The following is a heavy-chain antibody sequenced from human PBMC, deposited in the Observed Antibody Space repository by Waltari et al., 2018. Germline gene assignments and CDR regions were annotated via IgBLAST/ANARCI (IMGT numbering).Heavy chain of an antibody. CDR3: ATEKGGSDF. J-gene: IGHJ4*02. Sequence: EVQLVQSWGGFVQPGGSLSLSCAASGLTFRYYWMSWVRQAPGKGLEWVANIKKDGSEKDYVDSVKGRFTISRDNAKNSLYLQMNSLRVEDTAVYYCATEKGGSDFWGQGTLVTVSS. CDR1: GLTFRYYW. V-gene: IGHV3-7*01. CDR2: IKKDGSEK. D-gene: IGHD3-16*01.